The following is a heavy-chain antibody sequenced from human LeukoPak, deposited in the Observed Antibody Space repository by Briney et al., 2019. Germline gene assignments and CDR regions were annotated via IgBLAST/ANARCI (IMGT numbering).Heavy chain of an antibody. J-gene: IGHJ4*02. CDR2: IDYSGTT. D-gene: IGHD3-3*01. V-gene: IGHV4-59*08. CDR3: ARVLNLFWSGPIVDH. CDR1: GGSISGYY. Sequence: SETLSLTCTVSGGSISGYYWSWIRQSPGKGLEWIGYIDYSGTTNYNPSLKSRVIISVDTSTNEFSLKLSSVTAADTAVYYCARVLNLFWSGPIVDHWGQGTLVTVSS.